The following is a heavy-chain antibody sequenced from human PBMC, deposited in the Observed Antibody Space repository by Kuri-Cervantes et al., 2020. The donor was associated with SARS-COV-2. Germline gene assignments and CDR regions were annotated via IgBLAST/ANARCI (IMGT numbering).Heavy chain of an antibody. J-gene: IGHJ6*02. CDR1: GGSISSSSYY. V-gene: IGHV4-39*07. Sequence: ESLKISCTVSGGSISSSSYYWGWIRQPPGKGLEWIGSIYYSGSTYYNPSLKSRVTVSVDTPKNQFSLKLSSVTAADTAVYYCARVSDLGYCSSTSCYGADDYYYYGMCVWGQGTTVTVSS. D-gene: IGHD2-2*01. CDR3: ARVSDLGYCSSTSCYGADDYYYYGMCV. CDR2: IYYSGST.